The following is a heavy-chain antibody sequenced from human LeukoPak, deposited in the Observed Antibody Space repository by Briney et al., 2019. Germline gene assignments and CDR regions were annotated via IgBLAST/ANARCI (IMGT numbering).Heavy chain of an antibody. D-gene: IGHD3-3*01. Sequence: GGSLRLSCAASGFTFSSYSMNWVRQAPGKGLEWVSSISSSSSYIYYADSVKGRFTISRDNAKNSLYLKMNSLRAEDTAVYYCAGVDFWSGYPYDAFDIWGQGTMVTVSS. CDR3: AGVDFWSGYPYDAFDI. J-gene: IGHJ3*02. V-gene: IGHV3-21*01. CDR1: GFTFSSYS. CDR2: ISSSSSYI.